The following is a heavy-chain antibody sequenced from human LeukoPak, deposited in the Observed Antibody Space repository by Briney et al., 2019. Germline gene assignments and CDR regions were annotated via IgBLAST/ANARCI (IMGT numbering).Heavy chain of an antibody. V-gene: IGHV4-59*01. D-gene: IGHD3-3*01. CDR1: GDSIRSYY. J-gene: IGHJ5*02. Sequence: SETLSLTCTVSGDSIRSYYWSRIRLSPGNRLEWIGHIYYSGSTNYNPSLRGRVSISRDLSTNQISPKLGSVTAADTAIYHCARDWSTGYWFDRWGPGTLVTVSS. CDR2: IYYSGST. CDR3: ARDWSTGYWFDR.